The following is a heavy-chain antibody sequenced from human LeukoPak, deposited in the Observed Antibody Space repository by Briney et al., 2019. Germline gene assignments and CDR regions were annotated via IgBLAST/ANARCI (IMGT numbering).Heavy chain of an antibody. CDR1: GFTVSSNY. Sequence: GGSLRLSCAASGFTVSSNYMSWVRQAPRKGLEWVSVIYSGGSTYYADSVKGRFTISRDNAKNSLHLQMNSLRAEDTAVYYCARNARDWGQGTLVTVSS. J-gene: IGHJ4*02. CDR2: IYSGGST. V-gene: IGHV3-53*01. D-gene: IGHD2-2*01. CDR3: ARNARD.